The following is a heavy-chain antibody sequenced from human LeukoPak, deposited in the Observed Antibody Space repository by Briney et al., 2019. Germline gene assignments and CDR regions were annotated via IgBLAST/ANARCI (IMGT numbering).Heavy chain of an antibody. CDR1: GFSVSTKY. Sequence: GGSLRLSCEGSGFSVSTKYMNWVRQAPGKGLEWVSILYSGSSTYYTDSAKGRFTVSRDDSKNTLYLHMNSLGVEDTAVYYCARVGDHYHWYLDVWGRGTLVTVSS. D-gene: IGHD3-10*01. J-gene: IGHJ2*01. CDR2: LYSGSST. CDR3: ARVGDHYHWYLDV. V-gene: IGHV3-53*01.